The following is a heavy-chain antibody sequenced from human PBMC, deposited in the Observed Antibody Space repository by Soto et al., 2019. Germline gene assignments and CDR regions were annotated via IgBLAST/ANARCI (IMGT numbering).Heavy chain of an antibody. CDR1: GYTFTGYY. Sequence: ASVKVSCKASGYTFTGYYMHWVRQAPGQGLEWMGWINPNSGGTSYAQKFQGRVTMTRDTSISTAYMELSRLRSDDTAVYYCASTVYEVYPYPSIAVAVLDPWGQGTLVTVSS. CDR2: INPNSGGT. J-gene: IGHJ5*02. V-gene: IGHV1-2*02. D-gene: IGHD6-19*01. CDR3: ASTVYEVYPYPSIAVAVLDP.